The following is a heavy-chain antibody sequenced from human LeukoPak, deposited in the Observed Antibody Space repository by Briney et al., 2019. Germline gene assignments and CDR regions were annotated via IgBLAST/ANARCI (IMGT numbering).Heavy chain of an antibody. V-gene: IGHV3-30*02. CDR2: IRYDGSNK. J-gene: IGHJ4*02. CDR1: GFTFSSYG. D-gene: IGHD3-10*01. Sequence: HPGGSLRLSCAASGFTFSSYGMHWVRQAPGKGLEWVAFIRYDGSNKYYADSVKGRFTISRDNAKNSLYLQMNSLRAEDTAVYYCARERGLTMVRGVITKALYFDYWGQGTLVTVSS. CDR3: ARERGLTMVRGVITKALYFDY.